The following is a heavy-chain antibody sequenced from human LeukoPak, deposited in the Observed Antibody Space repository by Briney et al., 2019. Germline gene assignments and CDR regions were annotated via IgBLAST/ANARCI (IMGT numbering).Heavy chain of an antibody. J-gene: IGHJ4*02. CDR2: IYHTMST. CDR3: ARHLGEVYFFDY. V-gene: IGHV4-59*08. D-gene: IGHD3-16*01. Sequence: SETLSLTCTVSGDSISSYYWSWIRQPPGKGLEWIGFIYHTMSTNHNPSLRSRVSISVDTSKNQFSLKLSSVTAADAAVYYCARHLGEVYFFDYWGQGTLVTVSS. CDR1: GDSISSYY.